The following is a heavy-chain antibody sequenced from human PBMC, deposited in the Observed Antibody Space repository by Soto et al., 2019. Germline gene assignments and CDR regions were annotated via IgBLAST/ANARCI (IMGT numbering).Heavy chain of an antibody. Sequence: QVQLVQSGAEVKNPGSSVKVSCSASGVTFSSYAFTWVRQAPGQGLEWMGNIIPVCRTSNYAQRFQGRLTNSADESTNTVDMELSSLRSEDTAVYFCAKDGSWDGGGGESWGQGTLVIVSS. V-gene: IGHV1-69*18. CDR2: IIPVCRTS. CDR3: AKDGSWDGGGGES. D-gene: IGHD3-16*01. J-gene: IGHJ4*02. CDR1: GVTFSSYA.